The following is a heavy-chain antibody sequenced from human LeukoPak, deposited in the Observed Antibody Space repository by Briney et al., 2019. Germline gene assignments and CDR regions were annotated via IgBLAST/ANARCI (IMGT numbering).Heavy chain of an antibody. CDR3: AREMVTEAFDS. J-gene: IGHJ3*02. CDR1: GGSISRDGHY. Sequence: SETLSLTCTVSGGSISRDGHYWSWIRQYPGKGLESIGSVSSSGTTTYNPSLKSRVTISLDTSHNQFSLNLRSLTAADTAVYYCAREMVTEAFDSSGQARIVTASS. V-gene: IGHV4-31*03. D-gene: IGHD2-8*01. CDR2: VSSSGTT.